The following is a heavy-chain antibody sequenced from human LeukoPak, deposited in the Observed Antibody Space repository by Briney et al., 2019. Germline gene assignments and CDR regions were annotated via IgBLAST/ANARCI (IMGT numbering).Heavy chain of an antibody. V-gene: IGHV3-21*01. Sequence: GGSLRLSCAASGFTFSSYSMNWVRQAPGKGLEWVSSITSSSSYIYYADSVKGRFTISRDNAKNSLYLQMNSLRAEDTAVYYCAREVYSYGYDGGPFDYWGQGTLVTVSS. CDR2: ITSSSSYI. D-gene: IGHD5-18*01. CDR3: AREVYSYGYDGGPFDY. J-gene: IGHJ4*02. CDR1: GFTFSSYS.